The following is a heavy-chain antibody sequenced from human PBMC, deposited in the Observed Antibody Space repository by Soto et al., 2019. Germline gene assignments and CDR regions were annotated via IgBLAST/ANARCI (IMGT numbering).Heavy chain of an antibody. CDR2: ISGSGGST. V-gene: IGHV3-23*01. CDR1: GFTFSSYA. J-gene: IGHJ4*02. Sequence: EVQLLESGGGLVQPGGSLRLSCAASGFTFSSYAMSWVRQAPGKGLEWVSAISGSGGSTYYADSVKGRFTISRDNSKNTLYLQMNSLRAEDTAVYYCAKDYGRLIVVVITGQPNGYFHYWGQGTLVTVSS. CDR3: AKDYGRLIVVVITGQPNGYFHY. D-gene: IGHD3-22*01.